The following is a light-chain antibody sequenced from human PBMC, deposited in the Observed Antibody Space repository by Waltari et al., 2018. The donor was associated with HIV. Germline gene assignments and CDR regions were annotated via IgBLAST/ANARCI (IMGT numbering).Light chain of an antibody. CDR3: CSYGGSDTLYV. CDR1: SSDVGAYTY. J-gene: IGLJ1*01. CDR2: DVS. V-gene: IGLV2-11*01. Sequence: QSALTQPRSVSGSPGQSVTISCTGTSSDVGAYTYVAWYQQHPGKAPKFLIFDVSKRPSGVPDRFSGSKSGNTASLTISGLQAEDEAEYYCCSYGGSDTLYVFGTGTKVTVL.